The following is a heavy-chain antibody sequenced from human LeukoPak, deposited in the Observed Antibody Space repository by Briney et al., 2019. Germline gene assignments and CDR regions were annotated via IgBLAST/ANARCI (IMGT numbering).Heavy chain of an antibody. CDR1: GYTFTSYG. J-gene: IGHJ4*02. CDR2: ISAYNGNT. V-gene: IGHV1-18*01. CDR3: ARVDYYSGLYSYGPRTYYFDY. Sequence: ASVKVSCKASGYTFTSYGISWVRQAPGQGLEWMGWISAYNGNTNYAQKIQGRVTLTTDTSTSTAYMELRSLRSDDTAVYYCARVDYYSGLYSYGPRTYYFDYWGQGTLVTVSS. D-gene: IGHD5-18*01.